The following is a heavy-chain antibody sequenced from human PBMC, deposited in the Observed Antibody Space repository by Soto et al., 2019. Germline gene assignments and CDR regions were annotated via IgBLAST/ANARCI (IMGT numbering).Heavy chain of an antibody. CDR1: GGSISSYY. V-gene: IGHV4-59*01. CDR3: ARGYYDSSGLDP. CDR2: IYYSGST. J-gene: IGHJ5*02. Sequence: PSETLSLTCTVSGGSISSYYWSWIRQPPGKGLEWIGYIYYSGSTNYNPSLKSQVTISVDTSKNQFSLKLSSVTAADTAVYYCARGYYDSSGLDPWGQGTLVTVSS. D-gene: IGHD3-22*01.